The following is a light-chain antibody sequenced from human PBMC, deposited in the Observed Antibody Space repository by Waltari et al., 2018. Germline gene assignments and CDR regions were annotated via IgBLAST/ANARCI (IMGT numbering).Light chain of an antibody. CDR3: QQYNSAPRT. V-gene: IGKV1-12*01. J-gene: IGKJ1*01. CDR1: QGISSW. CDR2: KSS. Sequence: IQITQSPSSLSASVGDRVNITCRASQGISSWLALYQQKPGKAPKLLIYKSSSLQSGVPSRFSGSGSGTDFTLTISSLQPEDFATYYCQQYNSAPRTFGQGTKVEIK.